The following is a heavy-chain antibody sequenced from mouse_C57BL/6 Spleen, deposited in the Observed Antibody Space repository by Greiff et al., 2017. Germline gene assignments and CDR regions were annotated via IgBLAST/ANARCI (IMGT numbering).Heavy chain of an antibody. Sequence: QVQLQQPGAELVKPGASVKMSCKASGYTFTSYWITWVKQRPGQGLEWIGDIYPGSGSTNYNEKFKSKATLTVDTSSSTAYMQLSSLTSEDSAVYYCAREGGYDWDYYAMEYWGKGTSVTVSS. V-gene: IGHV1-55*01. CDR1: GYTFTSYW. CDR2: IYPGSGST. J-gene: IGHJ4*01. CDR3: AREGGYDWDYYAMEY. D-gene: IGHD2-2*01.